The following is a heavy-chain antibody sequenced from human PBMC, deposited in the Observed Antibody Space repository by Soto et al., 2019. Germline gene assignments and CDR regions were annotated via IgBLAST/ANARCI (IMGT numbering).Heavy chain of an antibody. CDR2: ISAYNGNT. D-gene: IGHD3-3*01. J-gene: IGHJ6*02. V-gene: IGHV1-18*01. CDR3: ARVIEGRITIFGVAPYYYYYGMDV. CDR1: GYTFTSYG. Sequence: GASVKVSCKASGYTFTSYGISWVRQAPGQGLEWMGWISAYNGNTNYAQKLQGRVTMTTDTSTSTAYMELRSLRSDDTAVYYCARVIEGRITIFGVAPYYYYYGMDVWGQGTTVTVSS.